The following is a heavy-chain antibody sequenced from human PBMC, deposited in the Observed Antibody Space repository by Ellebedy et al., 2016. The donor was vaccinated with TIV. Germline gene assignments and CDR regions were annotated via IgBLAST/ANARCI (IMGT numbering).Heavy chain of an antibody. J-gene: IGHJ4*02. V-gene: IGHV4-34*01. CDR2: INHSGST. CDR3: ARATDGNVDY. D-gene: IGHD4-17*01. Sequence: SETLSLXCTVSGGSFSSYYWSWIRQPPGKGLEWIGEINHSGSTNPSLKSRVTISVDTSKNQFSLKLSSVTAADTAVYYCARATDGNVDYWGQGTLVTVSS. CDR1: GGSFSSYY.